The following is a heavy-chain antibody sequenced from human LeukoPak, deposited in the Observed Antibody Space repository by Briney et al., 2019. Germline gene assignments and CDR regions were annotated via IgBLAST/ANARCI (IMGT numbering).Heavy chain of an antibody. CDR1: GYTFTSYA. V-gene: IGHV1-3*01. D-gene: IGHD6-19*01. CDR3: ARESALEEQWLGGAFDI. Sequence: GASVKVSCKASGYTFTSYAMHWVRQAPGQRLEWMGWINAGNGNTKYSQKFQGRVTITRDTSASTAYMELSSLRSEDTAVYYCARESALEEQWLGGAFDIWGQGAMVTVSS. CDR2: INAGNGNT. J-gene: IGHJ3*02.